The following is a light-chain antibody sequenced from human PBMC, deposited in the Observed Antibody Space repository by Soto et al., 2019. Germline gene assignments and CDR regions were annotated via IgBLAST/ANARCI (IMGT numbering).Light chain of an antibody. CDR1: SSDVGGYNY. Sequence: QSALTQPASVSVSPGQSITISCTGTSSDVGGYNYVSWYQQHPGKAPKLMIYDVSNRPSGVSNRFSGSKSGNTASLTISGLQAEDEADYYCRSYTSSSTLGVFGGGTKLTVL. V-gene: IGLV2-14*01. CDR3: RSYTSSSTLGV. CDR2: DVS. J-gene: IGLJ2*01.